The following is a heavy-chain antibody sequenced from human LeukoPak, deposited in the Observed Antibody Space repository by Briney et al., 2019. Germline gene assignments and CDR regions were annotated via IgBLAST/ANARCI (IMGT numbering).Heavy chain of an antibody. D-gene: IGHD3-22*01. J-gene: IGHJ4*02. CDR2: ISGSGDST. CDR1: GFTFSSYA. V-gene: IGHV3-23*01. Sequence: GGSLRLSCAASGFTFSSYAMSWVRQAPGKGLEWVSAISGSGDSTYYADSVKGRFTISRDNSKNTLYLQMNSLRAEDTAVYYCAKGSDYDSSGYYFSPAPHVGYDYWGQGTLVTVSS. CDR3: AKGSDYDSSGYYFSPAPHVGYDY.